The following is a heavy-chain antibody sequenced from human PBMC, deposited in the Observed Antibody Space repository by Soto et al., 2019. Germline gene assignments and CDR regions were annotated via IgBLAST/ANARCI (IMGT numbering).Heavy chain of an antibody. D-gene: IGHD2-15*01. CDR2: IIPILGIA. Sequence: QVQLVQSGAEVKKPGSSVKVSSKASGGTFSSYTISWVRQAPGQGLEWMGRIIPILGIANYAQKFQGRVTITADKSTSTAYMELSSLRSEDTAVYYCARDSPYCSGGSCYSSVRYFDLWGRGTLVTVSS. CDR3: ARDSPYCSGGSCYSSVRYFDL. CDR1: GGTFSSYT. J-gene: IGHJ2*01. V-gene: IGHV1-69*08.